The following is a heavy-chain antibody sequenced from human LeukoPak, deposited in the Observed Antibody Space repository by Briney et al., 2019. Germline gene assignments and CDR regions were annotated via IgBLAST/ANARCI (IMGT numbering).Heavy chain of an antibody. CDR2: IRKKRNGYTT. J-gene: IGHJ3*01. CDR3: ARVSAMTGPTDALDF. CDR1: GFTFSDHF. Sequence: GGSLRLSCAASGFTFSDHFMDWVRQAPGKGLEWVGRIRKKRNGYTTEYAASVMGRFTVSRDDSKNSLFLQMNSLQTDDTAVYYCARVSAMTGPTDALDFWGQGTKVTVSS. V-gene: IGHV3-72*01. D-gene: IGHD3-9*01.